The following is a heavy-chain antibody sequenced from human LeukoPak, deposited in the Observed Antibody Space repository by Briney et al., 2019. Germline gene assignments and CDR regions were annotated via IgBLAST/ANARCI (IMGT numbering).Heavy chain of an antibody. CDR2: INPNSGGT. J-gene: IGHJ5*02. D-gene: IGHD3-10*01. CDR1: GYTFTGYY. V-gene: IGHV1-2*06. Sequence: GASVKVSCKASGYTFTGYYMHWVRQAPGQGLEWMGRINPNSGGTNYAQKFQGRVTMTRDTSISTAYMELSRLRSDDTAEYYCARTYGSGSYYNGWFDPWGQGTLVTVSS. CDR3: ARTYGSGSYYNGWFDP.